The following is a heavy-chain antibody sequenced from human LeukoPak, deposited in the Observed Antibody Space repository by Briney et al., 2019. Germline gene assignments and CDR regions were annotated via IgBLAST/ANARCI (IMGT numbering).Heavy chain of an antibody. CDR2: SSTYNGNT. CDR1: GYIFTSYG. CDR3: ARVEGGGRRGYWFDP. V-gene: IGHV1-18*01. D-gene: IGHD3-16*01. J-gene: IGHJ5*02. Sequence: ASVKVSCKTSGYIFTSYGISWVRQAPGLGLEWMGWSSTYNGNTNYAQKFQGRVTMTTDTSTSTAYMEPRSLTSDDTAVYYCARVEGGGRRGYWFDPWGQGTLVTVSS.